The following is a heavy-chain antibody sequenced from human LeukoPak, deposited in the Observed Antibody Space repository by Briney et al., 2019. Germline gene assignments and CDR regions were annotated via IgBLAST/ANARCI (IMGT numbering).Heavy chain of an antibody. J-gene: IGHJ3*02. V-gene: IGHV4-34*01. CDR2: INHSGST. Sequence: SETLSLTCAVYGGSFSGYYWSWIRQPPGKGLEWIGEINHSGSTNYNPSLESRVTISVDTSKNQFSLRLNSVTAADTAVYYCARRVRGVNDAFDIWGQGTKVTVSS. D-gene: IGHD3-10*01. CDR3: ARRVRGVNDAFDI. CDR1: GGSFSGYY.